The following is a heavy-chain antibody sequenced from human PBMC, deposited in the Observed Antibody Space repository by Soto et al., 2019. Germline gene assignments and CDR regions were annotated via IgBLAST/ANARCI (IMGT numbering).Heavy chain of an antibody. CDR3: ARDPLPRGDYERGWFDP. Sequence: GGSLRLSCTDSGFTFSSYSMNWVRQAPGKGLVWVSRINSDGSSTSYADSVKGRFTISRDNAKNTLYLQMNSLRAEDTAVYYCARDPLPRGDYERGWFDPWGQGTLVTVSS. D-gene: IGHD4-17*01. CDR2: INSDGSST. J-gene: IGHJ5*02. V-gene: IGHV3-74*01. CDR1: GFTFSSYS.